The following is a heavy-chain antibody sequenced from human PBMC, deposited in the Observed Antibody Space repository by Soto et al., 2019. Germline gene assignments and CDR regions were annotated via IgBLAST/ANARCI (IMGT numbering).Heavy chain of an antibody. CDR3: ALRSMAAVPEY. V-gene: IGHV4-59*01. J-gene: IGHJ4*02. CDR1: GDSISSYY. Sequence: QVQLQESGPGLVKPSETLTLTCAVSGDSISSYYCMWIRQPPGKGLESIGYLYYGRSANYNPSLKSRVTLSVDTSTNQCSLTLSSMTAADTAVYYCALRSMAAVPEYWGQGTLVTVSS. CDR2: LYYGRSA. D-gene: IGHD6-13*01.